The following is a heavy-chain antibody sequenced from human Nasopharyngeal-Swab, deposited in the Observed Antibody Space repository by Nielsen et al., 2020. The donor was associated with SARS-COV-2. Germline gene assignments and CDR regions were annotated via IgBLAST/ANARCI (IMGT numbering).Heavy chain of an antibody. CDR2: VNTNTGNP. CDR3: AREMTLGRRGYYYGMDV. CDR1: GYTFTSYA. V-gene: IGHV7-4-1*02. D-gene: IGHD1-26*01. J-gene: IGHJ6*02. Sequence: ASVQVSCKASGYTFTSYAMNWVRQAPAQGLEWMGWVNTNTGNPTYAQGFTGRFVFSLDTSVSTAYLQISSLKAEDTAVYYCAREMTLGRRGYYYGMDVWGQGTTVTVSS.